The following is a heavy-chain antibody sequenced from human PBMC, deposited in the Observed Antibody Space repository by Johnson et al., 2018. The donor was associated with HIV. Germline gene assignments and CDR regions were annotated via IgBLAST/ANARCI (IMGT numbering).Heavy chain of an antibody. CDR2: INSDGSST. Sequence: MQLVESGGSVVRPGGSLRLSCAASGFSFNDYGMNWVRQVPGKGLVWVSRINSDGSSTTYADSVKGRFTISRDNAKNSLYLQMNSLRAEDTAVYYCARRYSGSYGAFDIWGQGTMVTVSS. CDR3: ARRYSGSYGAFDI. D-gene: IGHD1-26*01. J-gene: IGHJ3*02. CDR1: GFSFNDYG. V-gene: IGHV3-20*04.